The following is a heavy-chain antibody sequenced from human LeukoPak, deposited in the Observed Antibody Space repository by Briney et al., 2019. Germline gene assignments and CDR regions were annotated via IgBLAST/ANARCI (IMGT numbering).Heavy chain of an antibody. Sequence: GGSLRLSCAASGFTFDDYGMSWVRQTPGKGLEWVSGINWNGGSTGYADSVKGRFTISRDNAKNSLFLQMNSLRAEDTAMYYCARGPWSGSGWYFGYRGQGTLVTVSS. CDR1: GFTFDDYG. D-gene: IGHD6-19*01. CDR2: INWNGGST. J-gene: IGHJ4*02. V-gene: IGHV3-20*04. CDR3: ARGPWSGSGWYFGY.